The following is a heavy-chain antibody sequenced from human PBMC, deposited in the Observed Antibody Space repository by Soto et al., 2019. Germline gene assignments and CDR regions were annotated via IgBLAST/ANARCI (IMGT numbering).Heavy chain of an antibody. V-gene: IGHV4-31*03. CDR1: RSSLSSGGYY. D-gene: IGHD2-8*01. Sequence: PSVTLSLPCTVSRSSLSSGGYYWHWIRQHPGKGLEWIGYIYYSGSTYYNPSLKSRVTISVDTSKNQFSLKLSSVTAADTAVYYCARGRESYFYYFGYWGQGTLGTVSS. CDR2: IYYSGST. J-gene: IGHJ4*02. CDR3: ARGRESYFYYFGY.